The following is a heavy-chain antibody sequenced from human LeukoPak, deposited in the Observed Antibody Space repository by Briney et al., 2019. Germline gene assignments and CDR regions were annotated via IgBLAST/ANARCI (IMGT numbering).Heavy chain of an antibody. CDR1: GFTFSSYA. D-gene: IGHD5-12*01. CDR2: ISGSGGST. V-gene: IGHV3-23*01. CDR3: ARDSGYDYYFDY. J-gene: IGHJ4*02. Sequence: PGGSLRLSCAASGFTFSSYAMSWVRQAPGKGLEWVSAISGSGGSTYYADSVKGRFTISRDNSKNTLYLQMNSLRAEDTAVYYCARDSGYDYYFDYWGQGTLVTVSS.